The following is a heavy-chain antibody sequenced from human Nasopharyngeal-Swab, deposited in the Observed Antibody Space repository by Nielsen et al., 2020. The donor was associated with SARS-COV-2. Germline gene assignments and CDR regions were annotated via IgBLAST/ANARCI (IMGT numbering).Heavy chain of an antibody. D-gene: IGHD5-24*01. CDR2: ISYDGSNK. Sequence: GGSLRLSCAASGFTFSSYGMHWVRQAPGKGLEWVAVISYDGSNKYYADSVKGRFTISRDNSKNTLYLQMNSLRAEDTAVYYCAKSRGRWLQLAATQTSYFDYWGQGTLVTVSS. V-gene: IGHV3-30*18. CDR1: GFTFSSYG. CDR3: AKSRGRWLQLAATQTSYFDY. J-gene: IGHJ4*02.